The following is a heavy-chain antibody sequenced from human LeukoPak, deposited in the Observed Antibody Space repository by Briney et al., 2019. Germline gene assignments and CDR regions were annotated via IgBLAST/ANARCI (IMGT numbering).Heavy chain of an antibody. CDR3: ARGPLHVALSSGSLKWLDP. CDR2: TIPIFGAP. CDR1: GGSFRSST. J-gene: IGHJ5*02. D-gene: IGHD5-12*01. V-gene: IGHV1-69*05. Sequence: ASVKVSCTVSGGSFRSSTFAWVRQAPGRGLEWMGGTIPIFGAPNYALEFQGRATITTDESTSTVYMELSSLTSEDTAIYYCARGPLHVALSSGSLKWLDPWGQGSLVTVSS.